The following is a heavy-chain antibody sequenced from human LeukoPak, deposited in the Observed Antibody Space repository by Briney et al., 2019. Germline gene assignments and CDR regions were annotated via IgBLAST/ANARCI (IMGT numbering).Heavy chain of an antibody. J-gene: IGHJ6*02. CDR2: IVVGSGNT. V-gene: IGHV1-58*01. Sequence: VASVKVSCKASGFTFTSSAVQWVRQARGQRLEWIGWIVVGSGNTNYAQKFQERVTITRDMSTSTAYMELSSLRAEDTAVYYCAKDPEEHSSGWYDKPIYGMDVWGQGTTVTVSS. CDR3: AKDPEEHSSGWYDKPIYGMDV. D-gene: IGHD6-19*01. CDR1: GFTFTSSA.